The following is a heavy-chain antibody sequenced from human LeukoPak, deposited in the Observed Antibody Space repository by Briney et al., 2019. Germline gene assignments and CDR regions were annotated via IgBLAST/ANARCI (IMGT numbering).Heavy chain of an antibody. D-gene: IGHD1-26*01. J-gene: IGHJ5*02. Sequence: GGSLRLSCAASGFTFSGSAMHWVRQASGKGLEWVGRIRSEAYSYATAYAASVKGGFTISRDESKNTTYLQMSSLKIEDTAVYYCTAATSGSYDWFDPWGQGTLVTASS. CDR1: GFTFSGSA. CDR3: TAATSGSYDWFDP. CDR2: IRSEAYSYAT. V-gene: IGHV3-73*01.